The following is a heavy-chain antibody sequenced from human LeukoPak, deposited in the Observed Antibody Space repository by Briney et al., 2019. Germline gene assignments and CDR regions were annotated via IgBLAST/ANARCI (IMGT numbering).Heavy chain of an antibody. CDR2: ISGSGGST. Sequence: PGGTLRLSCAASGFTFHNYAMTWVRQAPGKGLEWVSIISGSGGSTYYADSVKGRFTISRDNSKNTLYLQMDSLRAKDTAVYYCERGVDNWGQGTLVTASS. CDR3: ERGVDN. CDR1: GFTFHNYA. J-gene: IGHJ4*02. V-gene: IGHV3-23*01.